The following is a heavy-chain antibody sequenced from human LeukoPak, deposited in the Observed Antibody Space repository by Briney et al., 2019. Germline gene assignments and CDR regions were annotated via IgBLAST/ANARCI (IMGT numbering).Heavy chain of an antibody. CDR2: INHSGST. D-gene: IGHD5-24*01. Sequence: ASETLSLTCAVYGGSFSGYYWSWIRQPPGKGLEWIGEINHSGSTNYNPSLKSRVTISVDTSKNQFSLKLSSVTAADTAVYFCGRHHRDGYTDPWGQGILVTVSS. CDR1: GGSFSGYY. V-gene: IGHV4-34*01. CDR3: GRHHRDGYTDP. J-gene: IGHJ5*02.